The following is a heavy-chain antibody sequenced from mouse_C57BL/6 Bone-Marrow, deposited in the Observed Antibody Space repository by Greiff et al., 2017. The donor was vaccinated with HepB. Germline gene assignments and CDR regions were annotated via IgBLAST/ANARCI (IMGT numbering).Heavy chain of an antibody. J-gene: IGHJ4*01. D-gene: IGHD2-12*01. Sequence: QVQLQQSGPELVKPGASVKISCKASGYAFSSSWMNWVKQRPGKGLEWIGRIYPGDGDTNYNGKFKGKATLTADKSSSTAYMQLSSLTSEDSAVYFCARSYYSFMDYWGQGTSVTVSS. CDR1: GYAFSSSW. V-gene: IGHV1-82*01. CDR3: ARSYYSFMDY. CDR2: IYPGDGDT.